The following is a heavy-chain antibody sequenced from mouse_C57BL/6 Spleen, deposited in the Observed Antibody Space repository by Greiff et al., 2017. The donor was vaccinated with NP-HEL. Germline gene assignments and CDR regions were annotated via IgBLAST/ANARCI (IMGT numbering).Heavy chain of an antibody. CDR2: ILPGSGST. V-gene: IGHV1-9*01. J-gene: IGHJ2*01. Sequence: QVQLQQSGAELMKPGASVKLSCKATGYTFTGYWIEWVKQRPGHGLEWIGEILPGSGSTNYIEKFKGKATFTADTSSNTAYMQLSSLTTEDSAIYYCARRERNYVNFDYWGQGTTLTVSS. CDR3: ARRERNYVNFDY. CDR1: GYTFTGYW. D-gene: IGHD2-1*01.